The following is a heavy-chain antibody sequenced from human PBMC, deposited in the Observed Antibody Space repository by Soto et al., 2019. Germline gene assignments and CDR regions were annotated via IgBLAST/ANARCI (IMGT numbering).Heavy chain of an antibody. CDR1: GFTFSSYA. CDR3: ASSYCISTSCYDPKDYYYYGMDV. V-gene: IGHV3-30-3*01. Sequence: SGGSLRLSCAASGFTFSSYAMHWVRQAPGKGLEWVAVISYDGSNKYYADSVKGRFTISRDNSKNTLYLQMNSLRAEDTAVYYCASSYCISTSCYDPKDYYYYGMDVWGQGTTVTVSS. D-gene: IGHD2-2*01. J-gene: IGHJ6*02. CDR2: ISYDGSNK.